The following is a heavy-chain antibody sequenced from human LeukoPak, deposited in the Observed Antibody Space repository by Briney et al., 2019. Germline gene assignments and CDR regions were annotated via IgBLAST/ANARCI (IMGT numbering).Heavy chain of an antibody. Sequence: GGSLRLSCAASAFKFSSYAMNWVRQAPGKGLEWVAGISGGSAGTYYVDSVKGRFAISRDNSKNTLYLQMNSLGAEDTAVYYCAKVVWELLSYYFDYWGQGTLVTVSS. D-gene: IGHD1-26*01. CDR2: ISGGSAGT. V-gene: IGHV3-23*01. J-gene: IGHJ4*02. CDR3: AKVVWELLSYYFDY. CDR1: AFKFSSYA.